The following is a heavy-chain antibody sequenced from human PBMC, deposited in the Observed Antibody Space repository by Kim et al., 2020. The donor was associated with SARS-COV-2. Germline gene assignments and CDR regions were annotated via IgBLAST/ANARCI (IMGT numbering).Heavy chain of an antibody. Sequence: GGSLRLSCAASGFTFSSYAMHWVRQAPGKGLEYVSAISSNGGSTYYANSVKGRFTISRDNSKNTLYLQMGSLRAEDMAVYYCARENSGSYYERWFDPWGQGTLVTVSS. CDR1: GFTFSSYA. D-gene: IGHD1-26*01. V-gene: IGHV3-64*01. J-gene: IGHJ5*02. CDR3: ARENSGSYYERWFDP. CDR2: ISSNGGST.